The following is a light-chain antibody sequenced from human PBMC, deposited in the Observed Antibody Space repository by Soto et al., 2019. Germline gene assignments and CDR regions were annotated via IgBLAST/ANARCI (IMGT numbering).Light chain of an antibody. CDR3: GTWDTSLSGVV. Sequence: QSVLTQPPSVSAAPGQTVTISCSGNTSNIGNNFVSWYQHLPGTAPKLLIYVNNKRPSGIPDRFSGSKSGSSATLGITGLQTGDEADYYCGTWDTSLSGVVFGGGTKLTVL. CDR1: TSNIGNNF. J-gene: IGLJ2*01. CDR2: VNN. V-gene: IGLV1-51*01.